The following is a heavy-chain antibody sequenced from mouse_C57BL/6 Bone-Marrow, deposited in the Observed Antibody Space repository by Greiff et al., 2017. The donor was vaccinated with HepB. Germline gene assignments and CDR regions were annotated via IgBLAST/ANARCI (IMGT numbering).Heavy chain of an antibody. CDR3: ARFERWLRPLFDY. Sequence: VQLQQPGAELVKPGASVKLSCKASGYTFTSYWMHWVKQRPGQGLEWIGMIHPNSGSTNYNEKFKSKATLTVDKSSSTAYMQLSSLTSEDSAVYYCARFERWLRPLFDYWGQGTTLTVSS. CDR1: GYTFTSYW. V-gene: IGHV1-64*01. D-gene: IGHD2-2*01. CDR2: IHPNSGST. J-gene: IGHJ2*01.